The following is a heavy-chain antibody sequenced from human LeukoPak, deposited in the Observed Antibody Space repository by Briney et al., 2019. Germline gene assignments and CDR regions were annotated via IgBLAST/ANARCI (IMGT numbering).Heavy chain of an antibody. CDR1: GGSISSSNW. Sequence: SGTLCLSCAVSGGSISSSNWWGWVRQPPGRGLGWIGVIYHGGSTNYKPSLKSRVTISIDTSKNKFSLNMITVIAADTAVYYCARTDPPFGRSYLGDLAPFYIWGPGTMVTVSS. CDR2: IYHGGST. J-gene: IGHJ3*02. CDR3: ARTDPPFGRSYLGDLAPFYI. V-gene: IGHV4-4*02. D-gene: IGHD3-10*01.